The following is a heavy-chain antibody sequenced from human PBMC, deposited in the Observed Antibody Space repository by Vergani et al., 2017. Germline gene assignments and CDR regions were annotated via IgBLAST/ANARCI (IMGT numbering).Heavy chain of an antibody. Sequence: EVQLLESGGGLVQPGGSLRLSCAASGFTFSSYVMSWVRQAPGKGLEWVSAISGSGGSTYYADSVKGRFTISRDNSKNTLYLQMNSLRAEDTAAYYCARSTTRDDGFDIWGQGTMVTVSS. CDR3: ARSTTRDDGFDI. J-gene: IGHJ3*02. CDR1: GFTFSSYV. D-gene: IGHD4-17*01. V-gene: IGHV3-23*01. CDR2: ISGSGGST.